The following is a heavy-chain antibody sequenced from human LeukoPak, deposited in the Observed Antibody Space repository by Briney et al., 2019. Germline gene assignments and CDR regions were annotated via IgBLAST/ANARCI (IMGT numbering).Heavy chain of an antibody. D-gene: IGHD1-26*01. J-gene: IGHJ4*02. CDR3: AKYGPQDSGSSHFDY. Sequence: GGALRLSCAASGFTFSSYAMSRVRQAPGKGLEWVSAIRDSGSSTHYADSVKGRFTTSRDNSKNTLFLQMNSLRAEDTAIYYCAKYGPQDSGSSHFDYWGQGALVTVSS. V-gene: IGHV3-23*01. CDR2: IRDSGSST. CDR1: GFTFSSYA.